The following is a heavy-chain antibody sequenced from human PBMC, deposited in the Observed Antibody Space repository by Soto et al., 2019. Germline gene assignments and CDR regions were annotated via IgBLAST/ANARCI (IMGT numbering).Heavy chain of an antibody. CDR2: VFHTGTT. J-gene: IGHJ5*02. CDR1: GDSVSSPYY. D-gene: IGHD6-19*01. Sequence: QVQLQESGPGLVKPSGTLSLTCAVSGDSVSSPYYWCWVRQSPGKGLEWIGEVFHTGTTSYNPSLRXXVTISMDKSISQFSLDLSSVTAADTAVYYCARSAGWYAIHAWGPGTLVIVSS. CDR3: ARSAGWYAIHA. V-gene: IGHV4-4*02.